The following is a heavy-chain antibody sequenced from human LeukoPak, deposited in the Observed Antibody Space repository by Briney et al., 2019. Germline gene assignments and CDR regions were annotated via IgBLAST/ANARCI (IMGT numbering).Heavy chain of an antibody. D-gene: IGHD6-13*01. CDR1: GGSISSGGYH. CDR2: IYYSGST. J-gene: IGHJ4*02. V-gene: IGHV4-31*03. Sequence: PSETLSLTCTVSGGSISSGGYHWSWIRQHPGKGLEWIGYIYYSGSTYYNPSLKSRVTISVDTSKNQFSLKLSSVTAADTAVYYCARARSSWHPYFDYWGQGTLVTVSS. CDR3: ARARSSWHPYFDY.